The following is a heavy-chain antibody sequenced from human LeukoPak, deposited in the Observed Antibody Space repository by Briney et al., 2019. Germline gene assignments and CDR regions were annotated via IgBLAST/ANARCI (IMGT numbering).Heavy chain of an antibody. CDR2: SWFDGSNK. CDR1: GFTFNNYG. V-gene: IGHV3-33*01. Sequence: GKSLRLSCAASGFTFNNYGMHWVRQAPGKGLEWVAVSWFDGSNKYYTDSVKGRFTISRDNSKNTLYLQMNSLRAEDTAVYYCARDRGLYSGYDLSYFDYWGQGTLVTVPS. J-gene: IGHJ4*02. D-gene: IGHD5-12*01. CDR3: ARDRGLYSGYDLSYFDY.